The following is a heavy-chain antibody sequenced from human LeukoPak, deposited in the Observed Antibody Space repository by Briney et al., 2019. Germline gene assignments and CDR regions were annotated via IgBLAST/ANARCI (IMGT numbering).Heavy chain of an antibody. CDR3: ARHLLTGYFVYYYGMDV. V-gene: IGHV3-11*01. J-gene: IGHJ6*02. Sequence: PGGSLRLSCAASGFTFSDYYMSWIRQAPGKGLEWVSYISSSGSTIYYADSVKGRFTISRDNAKNSLYLQMNSLRAEDTAVYYCARHLLTGYFVYYYGMDVWGQGTTVTVSS. CDR2: ISSSGSTI. CDR1: GFTFSDYY. D-gene: IGHD3-9*01.